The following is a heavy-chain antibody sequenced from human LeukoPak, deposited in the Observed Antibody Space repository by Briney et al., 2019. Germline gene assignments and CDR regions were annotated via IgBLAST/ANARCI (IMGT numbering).Heavy chain of an antibody. CDR1: GFTVSSNY. J-gene: IGHJ3*02. V-gene: IGHV3-66*02. CDR2: IYSGGST. Sequence: GGSLRLSCAASGFTVSSNYMSWVRQAPGKGLEWVSVIYSGGSTYYPDSVKGRFSISRDNSKNTLYLQMNSLRPEDTAVYYCARETNAFDIWGQGTMVTVSS. CDR3: ARETNAFDI.